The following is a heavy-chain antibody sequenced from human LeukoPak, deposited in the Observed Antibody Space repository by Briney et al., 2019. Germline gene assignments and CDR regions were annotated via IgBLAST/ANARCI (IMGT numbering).Heavy chain of an antibody. V-gene: IGHV3-23*01. D-gene: IGHD3-22*01. CDR1: GFTFSSYA. J-gene: IGHJ4*02. CDR3: GKFDVRYGYYDSSGYYAPFDY. Sequence: PGGSLRLSCAASGFTFSSYAMGWVRQAPGKGMEWVSAISGSGDSTYYADSVKGRFTISRDNSKNTLYLQMNSLRAEDTAVYYCGKFDVRYGYYDSSGYYAPFDYWGQGTLVTVSS. CDR2: ISGSGDST.